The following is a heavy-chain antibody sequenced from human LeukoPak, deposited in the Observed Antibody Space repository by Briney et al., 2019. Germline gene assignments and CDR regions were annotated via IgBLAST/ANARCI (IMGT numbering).Heavy chain of an antibody. V-gene: IGHV1-2*02. Sequence: ASVKVSCKASGYTFTGYYMHWVRQAPGQGLEWMGWINPNSGGTNYAQKFQGRVTMTRDTSISTAYMGLSRLRSDDTAVYYCARESGYYRAYYYYYMDVWGKGTTVTVSS. CDR3: ARESGYYRAYYYYYMDV. CDR1: GYTFTGYY. J-gene: IGHJ6*03. CDR2: INPNSGGT. D-gene: IGHD3-3*01.